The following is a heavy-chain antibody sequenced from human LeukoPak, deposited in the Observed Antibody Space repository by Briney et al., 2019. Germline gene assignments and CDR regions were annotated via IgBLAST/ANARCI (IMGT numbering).Heavy chain of an antibody. V-gene: IGHV3-23*01. Sequence: GGSLRLSCAACGFTFSSYAMSWVRQAPGKGLEWVSAISGSGGSTYYADSVKGRFTISRDNSKNTLYLQMNSLRAVDTSVYYCAKEGLYDYVWGSYAYWGQGTLVTVSS. CDR2: ISGSGGST. CDR3: AKEGLYDYVWGSYAY. CDR1: GFTFSSYA. J-gene: IGHJ4*02. D-gene: IGHD3-16*01.